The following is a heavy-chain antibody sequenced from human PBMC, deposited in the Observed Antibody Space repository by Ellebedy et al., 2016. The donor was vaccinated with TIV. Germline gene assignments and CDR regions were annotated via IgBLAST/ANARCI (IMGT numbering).Heavy chain of an antibody. V-gene: IGHV1-2*01. CDR3: ARESSASDYFLDS. D-gene: IGHD4-17*01. J-gene: IGHJ4*02. Sequence: AASVKVSCKASKYTFSDFHIHWVRQAPGQGLEWMGRINPKSANRNYAQKFQDRVTISRDTSITTAYMELHRRTSDDTGVYYCARESSASDYFLDSWGQGTLVTVSS. CDR1: KYTFSDFH. CDR2: INPKSANR.